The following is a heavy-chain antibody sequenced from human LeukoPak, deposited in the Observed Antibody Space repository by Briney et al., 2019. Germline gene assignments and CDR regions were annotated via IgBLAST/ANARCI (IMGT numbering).Heavy chain of an antibody. Sequence: SETLSHTCAVYGGSFSGYSWSWIRQPPGKGLEWIGEINHSGSTNYNPSLKSRVTISVDTSKNQFSLKLSSVTAADTAVYYCARVDVLLWFGELSSHAFDIWGQGTMVTVSS. D-gene: IGHD3-10*01. J-gene: IGHJ3*02. V-gene: IGHV4-34*01. CDR3: ARVDVLLWFGELSSHAFDI. CDR1: GGSFSGYS. CDR2: INHSGST.